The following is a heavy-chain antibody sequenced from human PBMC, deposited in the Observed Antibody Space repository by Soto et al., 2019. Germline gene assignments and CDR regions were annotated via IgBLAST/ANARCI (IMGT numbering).Heavy chain of an antibody. J-gene: IGHJ6*02. V-gene: IGHV3-33*01. CDR1: GFTFSSYG. CDR2: IWYDGSNK. D-gene: IGHD3-3*01. CDR3: ARERDYDFWSGSVVGYGMDV. Sequence: GGSLRLSCAASGFTFSSYGMHWVRQAPGKGLEWVAVIWYDGSNKYYADSVKGRFTISRDNSKNTLYLQMNSLRAEDTAVYYCARERDYDFWSGSVVGYGMDVWGQGTTVTVS.